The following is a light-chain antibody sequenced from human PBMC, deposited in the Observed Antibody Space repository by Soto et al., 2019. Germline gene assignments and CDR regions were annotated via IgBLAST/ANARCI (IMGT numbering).Light chain of an antibody. CDR1: QSVSSN. V-gene: IGKV3-15*01. Sequence: EIVMTQSPATLSVSPGERATLSCRASQSVSSNLAWYQQKPGQAPRLLIYGASTRATGIPARFSGSGSGTDFTLTISSQQSDDFADYYCQQYNNWPRTFGQGTKVEIK. CDR3: QQYNNWPRT. J-gene: IGKJ1*01. CDR2: GAS.